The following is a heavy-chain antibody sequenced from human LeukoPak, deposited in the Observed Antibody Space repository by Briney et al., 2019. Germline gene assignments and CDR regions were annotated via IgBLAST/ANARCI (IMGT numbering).Heavy chain of an antibody. CDR2: INPGGRST. J-gene: IGHJ4*02. Sequence: ASVTVSCKASGYTFTNYYIHWVRQAPGQGLEWMGIINPGGRSTSYAQKFQGRVTMTRDTSTSTVYMELSSLRSEDTAVYYCAREIGPIQLHLWGSAFDYWGQGTLVTVSS. D-gene: IGHD5-24*01. V-gene: IGHV1-46*01. CDR1: GYTFTNYY. CDR3: AREIGPIQLHLWGSAFDY.